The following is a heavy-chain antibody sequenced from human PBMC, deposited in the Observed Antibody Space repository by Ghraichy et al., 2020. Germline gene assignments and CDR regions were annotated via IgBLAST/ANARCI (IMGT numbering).Heavy chain of an antibody. CDR1: GGSFSGYY. CDR3: ARVSYSSIWYVGVNWFDP. D-gene: IGHD6-13*01. V-gene: IGHV4-34*01. J-gene: IGHJ5*02. CDR2: INHSGST. Sequence: SETLSLTCAVYGGSFSGYYWSWIRQPPGKGLEWIGEINHSGSTNYNPSLKSRVTISVDTSKNQFSLKLSSVTAADTAVYYCARVSYSSIWYVGVNWFDPWGQGTLVTVSS.